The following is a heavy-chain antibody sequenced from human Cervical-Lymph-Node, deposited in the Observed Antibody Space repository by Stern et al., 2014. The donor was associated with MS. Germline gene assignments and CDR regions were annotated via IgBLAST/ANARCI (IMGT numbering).Heavy chain of an antibody. V-gene: IGHV4-61*08. D-gene: IGHD1-26*01. CDR3: ARSGYYGIDV. Sequence: VQLVESGPGLVRPSETLSLTCTASGDSVSSEDYYWSWIRQSPGKDLEWIGYIYYRGRPNYNPSLKSRLTISIDTSKNQFSLTLIFVTAADTAVYYCARSGYYGIDVWGQGTTVIVSS. CDR1: GDSVSSEDYY. CDR2: IYYRGRP. J-gene: IGHJ6*02.